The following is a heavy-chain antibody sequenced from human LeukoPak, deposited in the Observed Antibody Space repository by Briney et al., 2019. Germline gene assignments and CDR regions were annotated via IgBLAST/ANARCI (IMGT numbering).Heavy chain of an antibody. CDR2: TYYRSRWLN. CDR3: ARDPAYSTGWTKNAFDM. Sequence: SQTFSLTCAISGDSVSSNTATWNWIRQSPSRGLEWLGRTYYRSRWLNDYAASVKSRITVNPHTSKNQFSLRLNSVTPEDTAVYYCARDPAYSTGWTKNAFDMWGQGTMVTVSS. CDR1: GDSVSSNTAT. V-gene: IGHV6-1*01. D-gene: IGHD6-19*01. J-gene: IGHJ3*02.